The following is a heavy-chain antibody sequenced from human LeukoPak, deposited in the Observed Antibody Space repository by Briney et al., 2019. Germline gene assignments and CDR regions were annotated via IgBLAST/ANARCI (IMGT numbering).Heavy chain of an antibody. J-gene: IGHJ4*02. CDR1: GDTFSSYA. CDR2: IIPMFDTP. V-gene: IGHV1-69*06. CDR3: ARGTVETAMELFNY. D-gene: IGHD5-18*01. Sequence: GASVKVSCKASGDTFSSYAISWVRQAPGQGLEWMGGIIPMFDTPNYAQKFQGRVTITADKSTSTAYMELSSLRSEDTAIYYCARGTVETAMELFNYWGQGTLVTVSS.